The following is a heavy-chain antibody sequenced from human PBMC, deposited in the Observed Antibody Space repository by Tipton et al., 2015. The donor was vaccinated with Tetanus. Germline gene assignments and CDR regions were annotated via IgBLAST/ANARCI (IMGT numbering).Heavy chain of an antibody. V-gene: IGHV4-30-4*01. CDR3: ARAAGFLGLTHDF. D-gene: IGHD2/OR15-2a*01. J-gene: IGHJ4*02. Sequence: TLSLTCTVSGASFSSGDYYWSWIRKPPGKDLEWIGYIYQTGTTYYNPSLKGRVTISMDRSNTQSSLRLDSLTAADTAVYYCARAAGFLGLTHDFWGRGPLVSVSS. CDR1: GASFSSGDYY. CDR2: IYQTGTT.